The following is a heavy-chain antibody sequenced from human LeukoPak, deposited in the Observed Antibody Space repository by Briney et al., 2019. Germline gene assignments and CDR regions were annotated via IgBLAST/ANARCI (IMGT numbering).Heavy chain of an antibody. CDR2: INPDGSQK. J-gene: IGHJ4*02. V-gene: IGHV3-7*01. CDR3: ARLLGTATTYDY. CDR1: GFTFSTHW. Sequence: GGSLRLSCEASGFTFSTHWMSWVRQAPGKGLEWVASINPDGSQKYYLDSVKGRFTISRDNTKNSLYLQMYSLGAEDTAVYYCARLLGTATTYDYWDQGTLVTVSS. D-gene: IGHD5-24*01.